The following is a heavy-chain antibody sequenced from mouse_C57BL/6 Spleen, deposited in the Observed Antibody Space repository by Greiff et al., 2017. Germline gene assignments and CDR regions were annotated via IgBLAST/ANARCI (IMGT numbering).Heavy chain of an antibody. J-gene: IGHJ3*01. V-gene: IGHV1-69*01. CDR2: IDPSDSYT. D-gene: IGHD3-2*02. Sequence: QVQLQQPGAELVMPGASVKLSCKASGYTFTSYWMHWVKQRPGQGLEWIGEIDPSDSYTNYNQKFKGKSTLTVDKSSSTAYMQLSSLTSEDSAVYYCASEAQATRFAYWGQGTLVTVSA. CDR1: GYTFTSYW. CDR3: ASEAQATRFAY.